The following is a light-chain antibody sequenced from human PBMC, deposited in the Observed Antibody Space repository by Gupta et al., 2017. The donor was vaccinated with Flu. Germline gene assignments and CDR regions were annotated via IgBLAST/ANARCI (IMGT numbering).Light chain of an antibody. J-gene: IGLJ1*01. CDR2: DDN. V-gene: IGLV3-21*02. CDR1: NIGGDS. CDR3: QGWDTNSDPCYV. Sequence: SYVLTQPPSVSVAPGQTARITCGGNNIGGDSVHWYQQKPGQAPVLVVYDDNERPSGIPERFSGSNSGNTATLTISRVEAGDEADYYCQGWDTNSDPCYVFGTGTKVSVL.